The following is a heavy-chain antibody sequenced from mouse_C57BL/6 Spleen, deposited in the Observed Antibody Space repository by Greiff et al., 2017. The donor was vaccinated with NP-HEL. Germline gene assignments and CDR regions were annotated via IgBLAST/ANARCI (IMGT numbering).Heavy chain of an antibody. D-gene: IGHD1-1*01. CDR1: GYSITSGYY. V-gene: IGHV3-6*01. Sequence: DVQLVESGPGLVKPSQSLSLTCSVTGYSITSGYYWNWIRQFPGNKLEWMGYISYDGSNNYNPSLKNRISITRDTSKNQFFLKLNSVTTEDTATYYCARGSSYWYFDVWGTGTTVTVSS. J-gene: IGHJ1*03. CDR2: ISYDGSN. CDR3: ARGSSYWYFDV.